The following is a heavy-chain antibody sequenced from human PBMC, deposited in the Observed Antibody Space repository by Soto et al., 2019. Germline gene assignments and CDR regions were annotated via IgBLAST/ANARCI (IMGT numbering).Heavy chain of an antibody. V-gene: IGHV5-10-1*01. CDR1: GYSFTRYW. J-gene: IGHJ6*02. CDR2: IDPSDSYT. CDR3: ARQAHPDYYYYGMDV. Sequence: GESLKISCKGSGYSFTRYWISWVRQMPGKGLEWMGRIDPSDSYTNYSPSFQGHVTISADKSISTAYLQWSSLKASDTAMYYCARQAHPDYYYYGMDVWGQGTTVTVSS.